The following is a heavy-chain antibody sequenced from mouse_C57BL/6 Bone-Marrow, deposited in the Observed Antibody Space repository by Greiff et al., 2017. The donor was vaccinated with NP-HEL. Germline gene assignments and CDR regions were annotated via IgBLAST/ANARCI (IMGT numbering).Heavy chain of an antibody. CDR3: GRMGGSSFCV. D-gene: IGHD1-1*01. CDR1: GYTFTSYW. Sequence: QVQLQQPGAELVMPGASVKLSCKASGYTFTSYWMHWVKQRPGQGLEWIGEIDPSDSYTNYNQQFKGKSTLTVDKSSSTAYMQLSSLTSEDSAVYYGGRMGGSSFCVWGTGTTVTVSS. V-gene: IGHV1-69*01. CDR2: IDPSDSYT. J-gene: IGHJ1*03.